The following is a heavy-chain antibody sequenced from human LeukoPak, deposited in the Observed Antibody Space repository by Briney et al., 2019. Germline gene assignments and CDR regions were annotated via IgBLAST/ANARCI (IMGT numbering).Heavy chain of an antibody. J-gene: IGHJ4*02. CDR1: GFTFSNAW. CDR2: IKSKTDGGTT. Sequence: PGGSLRLSCVGSGFTFSNAWMSWVRQAPGKGLEWVGRIKSKTDGGTTDYAAPVKGRFTISRDDSKNTLSLQMNSLKIEDTPLYSCHWLGASFPYWGQGTLVTVPP. V-gene: IGHV3-15*01. CDR3: HWLGASFPY. D-gene: IGHD3-9*01.